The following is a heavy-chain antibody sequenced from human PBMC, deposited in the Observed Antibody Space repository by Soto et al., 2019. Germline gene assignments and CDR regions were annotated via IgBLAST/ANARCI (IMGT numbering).Heavy chain of an antibody. V-gene: IGHV1-69*06. CDR1: GGTFSSYA. CDR2: IIPIFGTA. J-gene: IGHJ6*02. D-gene: IGHD3-3*01. Sequence: SVKVSCKASGGTFSSYAISWVRQAPGQGLEWMGGIIPIFGTANYAQKFQGRVTITADKSTSTAYMELSSLRSEDTAVYYCARDQRRVLELSQAYYGMDVWGQGTTVTVSS. CDR3: ARDQRRVLELSQAYYGMDV.